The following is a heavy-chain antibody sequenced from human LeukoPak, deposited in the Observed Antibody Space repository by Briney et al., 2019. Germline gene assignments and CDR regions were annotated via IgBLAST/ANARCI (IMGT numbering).Heavy chain of an antibody. CDR1: GFIFSDTP. CDR3: ARDPQHTWFDP. J-gene: IGHJ5*02. CDR2: ISNSGSVT. V-gene: IGHV3-48*02. Sequence: PGGSLRLSCAASGFIFSDTPMSWVRQAPGKGLEWLSYISNSGSVTQYADSIRGRFTTSRDNAKNSLYLQMNSLRDDDTAVYYCARDPQHTWFDPWGQGTQVTVSS.